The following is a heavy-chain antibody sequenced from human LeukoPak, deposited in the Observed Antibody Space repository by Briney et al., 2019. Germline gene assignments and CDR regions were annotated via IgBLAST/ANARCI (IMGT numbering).Heavy chain of an antibody. J-gene: IGHJ3*01. Sequence: PGGSLRLSCAASGFNFSSCAMNWVRQAPGKGLEWVSAIGGSGSSTYYADSVKGRFTISRDNSKNTVYLQMNSLRAEDTALYYCSKDPNGDYVGAFDAWGQGTMVTVSS. CDR3: SKDPNGDYVGAFDA. D-gene: IGHD4-17*01. CDR1: GFNFSSCA. V-gene: IGHV3-23*01. CDR2: IGGSGSST.